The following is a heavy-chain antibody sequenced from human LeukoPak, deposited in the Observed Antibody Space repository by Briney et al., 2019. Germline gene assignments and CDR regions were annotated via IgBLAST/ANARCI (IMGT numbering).Heavy chain of an antibody. D-gene: IGHD3-10*01. CDR3: ATSITMVRGVNIGPFDY. Sequence: GGTLRLSCAASGFTFSSYGMSWVRQAPGRGLEWVSAISGSGGSTYYADSVKGRFTISRDNSKNTLYLQMNSLRAEDTAVYYCATSITMVRGVNIGPFDYWGQGTLVTVSS. CDR1: GFTFSSYG. CDR2: ISGSGGST. J-gene: IGHJ4*02. V-gene: IGHV3-23*01.